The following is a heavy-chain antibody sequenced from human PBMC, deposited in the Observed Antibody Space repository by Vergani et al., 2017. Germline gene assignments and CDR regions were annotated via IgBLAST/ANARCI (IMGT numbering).Heavy chain of an antibody. Sequence: QLQLQESGSGLVKPSQTLSLTCAVSGGSISSGGYSWSWIRQPPGKGLEWIGYIYHSGSTYYNPSLKSRVTISVDRSKKQFFLKLSPVTAADTAVYYCARAAYGDYGHHDPNYYYNYGMDVWGQGTTVTVSS. CDR3: ARAAYGDYGHHDPNYYYNYGMDV. J-gene: IGHJ6*02. D-gene: IGHD4-17*01. CDR2: IYHSGST. CDR1: GGSISSGGYS. V-gene: IGHV4-30-2*01.